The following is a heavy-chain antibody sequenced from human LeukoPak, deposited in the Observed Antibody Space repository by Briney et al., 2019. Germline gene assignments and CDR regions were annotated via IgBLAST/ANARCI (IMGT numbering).Heavy chain of an antibody. Sequence: PGSSVKVSCKASGGTFSSYAISWVRQAPGQGLEWMGGIIPIFGTANYAQKFQGRVTITTDESTSTAYMELSSLRSEDTAVYYCASFGHPEYDSSGYYSLYYFDYWGQGTLVTVSS. J-gene: IGHJ4*02. CDR2: IIPIFGTA. V-gene: IGHV1-69*05. D-gene: IGHD3-22*01. CDR3: ASFGHPEYDSSGYYSLYYFDY. CDR1: GGTFSSYA.